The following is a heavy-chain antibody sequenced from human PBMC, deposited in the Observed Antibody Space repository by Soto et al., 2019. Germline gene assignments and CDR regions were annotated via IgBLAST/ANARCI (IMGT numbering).Heavy chain of an antibody. Sequence: GGSLRLSCAASGFTFSGSAMHWVRQASGKGQEWLGRIRTKANNYATEYAASVKGRFTISRDDSKNTAYLQLNSLKTDDTAVYYCSPLASDALDIWGQGTMVTVS. V-gene: IGHV3-73*01. CDR2: IRTKANNYAT. CDR1: GFTFSGSA. CDR3: SPLASDALDI. J-gene: IGHJ3*02.